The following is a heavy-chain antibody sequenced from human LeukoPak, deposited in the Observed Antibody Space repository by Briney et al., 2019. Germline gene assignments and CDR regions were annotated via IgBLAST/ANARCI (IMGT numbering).Heavy chain of an antibody. CDR3: ARDGRIAAAGLDY. J-gene: IGHJ4*02. V-gene: IGHV4-59*01. Sequence: SETLSLTCTVSGGSISSYYWSWIRQPPGKGLEWIGYIYYSGSTNYNLSLKSRVTISVDTSKNQFSLKLSSVTAADTAVYYCARDGRIAAAGLDYWGQGTLVTVSS. CDR1: GGSISSYY. D-gene: IGHD6-13*01. CDR2: IYYSGST.